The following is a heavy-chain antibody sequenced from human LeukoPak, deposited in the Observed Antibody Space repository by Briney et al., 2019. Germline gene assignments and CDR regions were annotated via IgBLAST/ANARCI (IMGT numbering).Heavy chain of an antibody. Sequence: SETLSLTCTVSGGSISSYYWSWIRQPAGKGLGWIGRIHTSGSTNYNPSLKSRVTMSVETSKNQFSLKLSSGTAADKVVYYCAREFGRFGELIRRKNWFDPWGQGTLVTVSS. V-gene: IGHV4-4*07. J-gene: IGHJ5*02. CDR3: AREFGRFGELIRRKNWFDP. D-gene: IGHD3-10*01. CDR1: GGSISSYY. CDR2: IHTSGST.